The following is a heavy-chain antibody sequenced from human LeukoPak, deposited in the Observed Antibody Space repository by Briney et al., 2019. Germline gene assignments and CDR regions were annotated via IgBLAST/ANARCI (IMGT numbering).Heavy chain of an antibody. Sequence: ASVKVSCRTSGYTFPNYGLSWVRQAPGQGLEWIGWISVYNGNTNYAQKLQGRVTMTTDTSTSTAYMELRSLRSDDTAVYYCARDCDRSGYFCYWGQGTLVTVSS. CDR3: ARDCDRSGYFCY. J-gene: IGHJ4*02. V-gene: IGHV1-18*01. CDR1: GYTFPNYG. CDR2: ISVYNGNT. D-gene: IGHD3-22*01.